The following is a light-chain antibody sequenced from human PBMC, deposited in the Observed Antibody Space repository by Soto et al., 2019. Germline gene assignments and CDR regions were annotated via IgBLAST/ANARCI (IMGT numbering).Light chain of an antibody. Sequence: QSALTQPASVSGSPGQSITLSCAGTSSDVGAYNYVSWYQQHPGKAPKLMIYEVTRRPSGVSSRFSGSKSGNTASLTISGLQAEDESDYYCSSFTSSDTQVFGTGTKLTVL. CDR1: SSDVGAYNY. CDR3: SSFTSSDTQV. J-gene: IGLJ1*01. CDR2: EVT. V-gene: IGLV2-14*01.